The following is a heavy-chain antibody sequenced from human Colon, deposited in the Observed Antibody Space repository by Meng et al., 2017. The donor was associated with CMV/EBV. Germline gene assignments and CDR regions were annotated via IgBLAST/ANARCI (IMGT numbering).Heavy chain of an antibody. CDR3: ARNRADGDYNSH. CDR1: GYTFTSYG. V-gene: IGHV1-18*01. D-gene: IGHD4-17*01. J-gene: IGHJ4*01. Sequence: ASVKVSCKASGYTFTSYGISWVRQAPGQGLEWMGWISAYNGDTNYAQKLQGRVTMTTDTSTSTAYMELRSLRSDDTAVYYCARNRADGDYNSHWDQGTLVTVSS. CDR2: ISAYNGDT.